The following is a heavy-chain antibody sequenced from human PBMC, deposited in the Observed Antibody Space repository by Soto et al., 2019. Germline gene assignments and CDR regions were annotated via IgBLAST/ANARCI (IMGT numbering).Heavy chain of an antibody. Sequence: ASVKVSCKASGFTFTSSAMQWVRQARGQRLEWIGWIVVGSGNTNYAQKFQERVTITRDMSTSTAYMELSSLRSEDTAVYYCAVDVGTMVRGVINPVYYYYYMDVWGKGTTVTVSS. V-gene: IGHV1-58*02. J-gene: IGHJ6*03. CDR2: IVVGSGNT. CDR3: AVDVGTMVRGVINPVYYYYYMDV. D-gene: IGHD3-10*01. CDR1: GFTFTSSA.